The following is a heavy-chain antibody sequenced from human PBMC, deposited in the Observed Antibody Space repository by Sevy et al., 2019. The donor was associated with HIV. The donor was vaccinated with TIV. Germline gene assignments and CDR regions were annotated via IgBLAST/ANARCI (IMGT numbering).Heavy chain of an antibody. CDR1: GFAFSDHY. D-gene: IGHD2-21*01. CDR2: IRNRPNRYTT. Sequence: GGSLRLSCAASGFAFSDHYVDWVRQAPGKGLEWVGRIRNRPNRYTTEYAASVEGRFTISRDDSRHSQYLQMNSLKTEDSAVYYCVRGPNCGVGGCQQISPYCLDVWGKGATVTVSS. CDR3: VRGPNCGVGGCQQISPYCLDV. V-gene: IGHV3-72*01. J-gene: IGHJ6*03.